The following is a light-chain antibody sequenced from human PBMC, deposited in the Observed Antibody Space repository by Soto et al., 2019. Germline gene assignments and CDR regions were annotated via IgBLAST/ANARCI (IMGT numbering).Light chain of an antibody. J-gene: IGLJ2*01. Sequence: QSALTQPPSAAGSPGQSVAISCTGTNSDIGTYNFVSWYQQHPGKAPKLMIYEVNKRPSGVPDRFSGSKSGNTASLTVSGLQPEDEADYYCSSYAGSNNLLFGGGTKLTVL. CDR3: SSYAGSNNLL. V-gene: IGLV2-8*01. CDR1: NSDIGTYNF. CDR2: EVN.